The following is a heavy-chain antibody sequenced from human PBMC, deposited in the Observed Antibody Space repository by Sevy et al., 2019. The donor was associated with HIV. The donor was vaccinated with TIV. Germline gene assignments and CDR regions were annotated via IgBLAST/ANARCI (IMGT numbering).Heavy chain of an antibody. J-gene: IGHJ6*02. D-gene: IGHD2-8*02. Sequence: GGSLRLSCAASGFTFNSYAMHWVRQAPGKGLEWVAVISKDGRTKYYAESVKGRFTISRDNSKNTLNLQMNSLRAEDTAVFYCAKDRRTGDVCENYYYALDIWGQGTTVTVSS. CDR3: AKDRRTGDVCENYYYALDI. V-gene: IGHV3-30*18. CDR2: ISKDGRTK. CDR1: GFTFNSYA.